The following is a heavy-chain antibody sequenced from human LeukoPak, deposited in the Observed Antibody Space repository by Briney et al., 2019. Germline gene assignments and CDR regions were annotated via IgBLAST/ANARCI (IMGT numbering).Heavy chain of an antibody. Sequence: ASVKVSCKVSGYTLTELSMHWVRQAPGKGLEWMGGFDPEDGETIYAQKFQGRVTMTEDTSTSTAYMELRSLRSDDTAVYYCARVGNSGSSGSKAFDYWGQGTLVTVSS. CDR2: FDPEDGET. CDR3: ARVGNSGSSGSKAFDY. V-gene: IGHV1-24*01. J-gene: IGHJ4*02. CDR1: GYTLTELS. D-gene: IGHD3-22*01.